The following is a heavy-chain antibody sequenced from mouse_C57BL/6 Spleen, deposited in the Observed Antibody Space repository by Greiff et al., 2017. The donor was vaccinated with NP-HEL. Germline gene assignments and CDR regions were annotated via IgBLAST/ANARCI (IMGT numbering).Heavy chain of an antibody. CDR3: ARSGSNSP. CDR1: GYAFSSSW. V-gene: IGHV1-82*01. Sequence: VQLQQSGPELVKPGASVKISCKASGYAFSSSWMNWVKQRPGKGLEWIGRIYPGVGDTNYNGKFKGKATLTADKSSSTAYMQLSSLTSEDSAVYFCARSGSNSPWGQGTTLTVSS. CDR2: IYPGVGDT. D-gene: IGHD2-5*01. J-gene: IGHJ2*01.